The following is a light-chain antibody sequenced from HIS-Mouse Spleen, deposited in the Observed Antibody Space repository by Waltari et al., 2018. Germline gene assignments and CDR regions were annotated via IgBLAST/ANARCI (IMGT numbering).Light chain of an antibody. Sequence: DIQLTQSPSFLSASVGDRVTITFRASQGISSYLASYQQKPGKAPKLLIYAASTLQSGVPSRFSGSGSGTEFTLTISSLQPEDFATYYCQQLNSYPPTFGQGTKVEIK. J-gene: IGKJ1*01. CDR1: QGISSY. CDR2: AAS. V-gene: IGKV1-9*01. CDR3: QQLNSYPPT.